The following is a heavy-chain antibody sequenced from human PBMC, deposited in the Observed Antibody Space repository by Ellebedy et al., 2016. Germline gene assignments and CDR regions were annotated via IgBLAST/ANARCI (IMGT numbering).Heavy chain of an antibody. CDR3: ARVASGSYVY. Sequence: SETLSLTCTVSGGSISSSSHYWGWIRQPPGKGLEWIGSIYYSGSTYYNPSLKSRVTISVDTSKNQFSLKLSSVTAADTAVYYCARVASGSYVYWGQGTLVTVSS. CDR2: IYYSGST. CDR1: GGSISSSSHY. J-gene: IGHJ4*02. V-gene: IGHV4-39*01. D-gene: IGHD1-26*01.